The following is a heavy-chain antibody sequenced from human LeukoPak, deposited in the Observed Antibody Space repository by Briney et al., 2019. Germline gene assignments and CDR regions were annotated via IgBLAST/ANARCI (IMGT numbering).Heavy chain of an antibody. Sequence: GGSLRLSCAASGFTFSSYAMSWVRQAPGKGLEWVSSISSSSSYIYYADSVKGRFTISRDNAKNSLYLQMNSLRAEDTAVYYCARATVTASSYFDYWGQGTLVTVSS. D-gene: IGHD4-17*01. J-gene: IGHJ4*02. CDR1: GFTFSSYA. V-gene: IGHV3-21*01. CDR2: ISSSSSYI. CDR3: ARATVTASSYFDY.